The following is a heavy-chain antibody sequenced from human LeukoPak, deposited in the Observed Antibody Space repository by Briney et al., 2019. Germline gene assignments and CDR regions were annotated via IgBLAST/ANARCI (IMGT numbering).Heavy chain of an antibody. J-gene: IGHJ1*01. CDR1: GDSIRRYF. D-gene: IGHD4-23*01. CDR2: VHHSGTS. CDR3: AVTLSIGYFQH. V-gene: IGHV4-59*01. Sequence: PSETLSLTCSVSGDSIRRYFWSWIRLSPGKGLEWIGYVHHSGTSRYKPSLESRVTISLDTSENQFSLTLKSVTAADTAVYYCAVTLSIGYFQHWGQGTLVTVSS.